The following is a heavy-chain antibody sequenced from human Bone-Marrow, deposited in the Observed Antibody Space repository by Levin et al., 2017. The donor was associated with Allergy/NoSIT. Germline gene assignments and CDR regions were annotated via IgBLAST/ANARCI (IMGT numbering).Heavy chain of an antibody. Sequence: GGSLRLSCAASGFTLSSFGMHWVRQAPGKGLEWVAVLSFDGSYKYYADSVKGRFTISRDNSKNTLYLQMNSLGAEDTAVYFCAKETLPYFGSHAFDIWGQGTMVTVSS. J-gene: IGHJ3*02. CDR3: AKETLPYFGSHAFDI. CDR2: LSFDGSYK. V-gene: IGHV3-30*18. CDR1: GFTLSSFG. D-gene: IGHD3-9*01.